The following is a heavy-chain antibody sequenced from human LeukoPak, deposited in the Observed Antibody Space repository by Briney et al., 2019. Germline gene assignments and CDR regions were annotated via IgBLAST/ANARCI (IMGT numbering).Heavy chain of an antibody. V-gene: IGHV1-2*02. Sequence: ASVKVSCKASRFTFSDYFIHWVRQAPGQGLEWMGWIIPKSGATNYAHRFRDRVTMTSDTSTAYMDLSRLTSDDTAVYYCARDLRSGGVTYGQDSWGQGTLVTVSS. CDR1: RFTFSDYF. CDR3: ARDLRSGGVTYGQDS. D-gene: IGHD5-18*01. J-gene: IGHJ4*02. CDR2: IIPKSGAT.